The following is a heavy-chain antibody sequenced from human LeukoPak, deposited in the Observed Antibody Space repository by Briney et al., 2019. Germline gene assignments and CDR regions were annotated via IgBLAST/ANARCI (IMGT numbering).Heavy chain of an antibody. CDR1: GYTFTGYY. Sequence: ASVKVSCKASGYTFTGYYMHWVRQAPGQGLEWMGWINPNSGGTNYAQKFQGRVTMTRDTSISTAYMELSRLRSDDTAVYYCARDYRGYSYGPGDAFDIWGQGTMVTVSS. D-gene: IGHD5-18*01. J-gene: IGHJ3*02. CDR2: INPNSGGT. V-gene: IGHV1-2*02. CDR3: ARDYRGYSYGPGDAFDI.